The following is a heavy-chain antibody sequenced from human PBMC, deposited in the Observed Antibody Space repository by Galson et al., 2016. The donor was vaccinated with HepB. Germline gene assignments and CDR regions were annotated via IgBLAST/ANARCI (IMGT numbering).Heavy chain of an antibody. CDR2: LSGSDGST. V-gene: IGHV3-23*01. Sequence: SLRLSCAASGFIFSSYAMSWVRQAPGKGLEWVSGLSGSDGSTYYADSEKGRFTTSRDNSKNTLYLQMNSLRAEDTAVYYCAKDWGVATTTHFDYWGQGILVIVSS. J-gene: IGHJ4*02. CDR3: AKDWGVATTTHFDY. D-gene: IGHD5-12*01. CDR1: GFIFSSYA.